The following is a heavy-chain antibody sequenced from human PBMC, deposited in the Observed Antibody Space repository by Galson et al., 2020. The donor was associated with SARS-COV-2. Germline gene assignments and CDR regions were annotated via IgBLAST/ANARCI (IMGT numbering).Heavy chain of an antibody. D-gene: IGHD3-3*01. J-gene: IGHJ6*02. V-gene: IGHV3-73*01. CDR3: TRDFDFWCDEYGGTRQARQV. Sequence: AGGSLRLSCAASGFTFSGSAIHWVRQAPGKGLEWVGRIRSTASNNAKVYAESVKGRFSISRADSTNMAYLQMNSLKTEDTAVYYCTRDFDFWCDEYGGTRQARQVWGQETTVTVSS. CDR1: GFTFSGSA. CDR2: IRSTASNNAK.